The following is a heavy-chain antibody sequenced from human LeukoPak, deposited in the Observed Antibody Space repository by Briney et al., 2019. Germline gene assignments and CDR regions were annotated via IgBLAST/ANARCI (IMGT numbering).Heavy chain of an antibody. V-gene: IGHV4-34*01. Sequence: PSETLSLTCAVYGGPFSGYYWSWIRQPPGKGLEWIGEINHSGSTNYNPSLKSRVTISVDTSKNQFSLKLSSVTAADTAVYYCARDPYYYGSGSYFDYWGQATLVTVSS. CDR2: INHSGST. J-gene: IGHJ4*02. D-gene: IGHD3-10*01. CDR1: GGPFSGYY. CDR3: ARDPYYYGSGSYFDY.